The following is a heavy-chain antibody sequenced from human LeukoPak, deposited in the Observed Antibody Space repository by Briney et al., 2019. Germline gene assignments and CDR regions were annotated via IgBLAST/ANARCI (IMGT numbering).Heavy chain of an antibody. J-gene: IGHJ5*02. V-gene: IGHV3-7*04. CDR1: GFTFNTYT. CDR2: IKQDGSDK. CDR3: ARGHSSSPNWFDP. D-gene: IGHD6-13*01. Sequence: GGSLRLSCAASGFTFNTYTMNWVRQAPGKGLEWVANIKQDGSDKYYVDSVKGRFTISRDNAKNSLYLQMNSLRAEDTAVYYCARGHSSSPNWFDPWGQGTLVTVSS.